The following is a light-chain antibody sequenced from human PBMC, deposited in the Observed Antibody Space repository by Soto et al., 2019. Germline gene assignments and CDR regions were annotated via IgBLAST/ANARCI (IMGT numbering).Light chain of an antibody. CDR2: AAS. CDR1: QTISRN. V-gene: IGKV1-39*01. Sequence: DIQMTQSPSSLSASVGDTITITCRASQTISRNLNWYQQKPGKAPKLLIHAASNLHSGVPSRFSGSGYGTDFTLTISSLQPEDSATYYCQQTYSTPVTFGGGTKVEIK. J-gene: IGKJ4*01. CDR3: QQTYSTPVT.